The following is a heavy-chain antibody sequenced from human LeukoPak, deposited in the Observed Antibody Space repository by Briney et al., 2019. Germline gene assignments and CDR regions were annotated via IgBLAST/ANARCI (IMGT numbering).Heavy chain of an antibody. CDR1: GGSFSGYY. Sequence: TASETLSLTCAVYGGSFSGYYWSWIRQPLGKGLEWIGEINHSGSTNYNPSLKSRVTISVDTSKNQFSLKLSSVTAADTAVHYCARASSGSYAFPFDYWGQGTLVTVSS. J-gene: IGHJ4*02. V-gene: IGHV4-34*01. CDR2: INHSGST. CDR3: ARASSGSYAFPFDY. D-gene: IGHD1-26*01.